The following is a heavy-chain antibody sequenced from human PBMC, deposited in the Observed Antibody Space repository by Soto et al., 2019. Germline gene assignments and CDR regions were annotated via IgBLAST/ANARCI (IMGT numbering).Heavy chain of an antibody. CDR3: ARGGYGYNFGAVY. CDR2: IIPKLGSA. V-gene: IGHV1-69*01. D-gene: IGHD5-12*01. Sequence: QVQLVQSGSEVKEPGSSVKVSCKASGGGNLRDYRTTWVRRAPGQGLEWMGGIIPKLGSANYAQNFQGRVTITADESTNTVYMELRSLRSADTAVYYCARGGYGYNFGAVYWGQGTPVTVSS. CDR1: GGGNLRDYR. J-gene: IGHJ4*02.